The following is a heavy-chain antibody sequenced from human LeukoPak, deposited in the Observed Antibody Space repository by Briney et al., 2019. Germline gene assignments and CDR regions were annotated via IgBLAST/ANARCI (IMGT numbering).Heavy chain of an antibody. Sequence: SETLSLTCTVSGGSISSYYWGWIRQPPGKGLEWIGSIYYSGSTYYNPSLESRVTISVDTSKNQFSLKLSSVTAADTAVYYCASGGQLEGLDYWGQGTLVTVSS. V-gene: IGHV4-39*01. CDR3: ASGGQLEGLDY. D-gene: IGHD6-6*01. CDR1: GGSISSYY. J-gene: IGHJ4*02. CDR2: IYYSGST.